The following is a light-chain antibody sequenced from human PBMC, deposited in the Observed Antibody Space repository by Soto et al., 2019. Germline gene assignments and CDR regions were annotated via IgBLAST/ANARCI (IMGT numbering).Light chain of an antibody. CDR3: SSYTSSSTLGV. V-gene: IGLV2-14*03. CDR2: DVT. CDR1: SSDIGGYNY. J-gene: IGLJ2*01. Sequence: QSVLTQPASVSGSPGQSITISCTGTSSDIGGYNYVSWYQNHPGKAPKLMIYDVTNRPSGVSNRFSGSKSGNTASLTISGLQAEDEADYYCSSYTSSSTLGVFGGGTKLTVL.